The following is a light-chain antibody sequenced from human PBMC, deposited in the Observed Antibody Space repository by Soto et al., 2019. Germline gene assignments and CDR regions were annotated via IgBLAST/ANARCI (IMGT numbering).Light chain of an antibody. CDR3: QSSDSSLSRV. CDR2: GNT. CDR1: SSNFGTTFD. Sequence: QSALTQPPSVSGAPGQRVTISCTGSSSNFGTTFDVQWYQQLPGTAPKLLIYGNTNRPSGVPDRFSASKSGTSASLAITGLQADDEADYYCQSSDSSLSRVFGTGTKLTVL. J-gene: IGLJ1*01. V-gene: IGLV1-40*01.